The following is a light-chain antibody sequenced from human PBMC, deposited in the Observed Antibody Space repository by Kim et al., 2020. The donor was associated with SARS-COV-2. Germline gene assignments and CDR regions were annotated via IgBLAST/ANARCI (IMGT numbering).Light chain of an antibody. CDR2: DVN. CDR1: SSDVGAYNY. J-gene: IGLJ1*01. V-gene: IGLV2-11*01. Sequence: QSALTQPRSVSGSPGQSVIISCSGTSSDVGAYNYVSWYQQHPGKAPKLMIYDVNKRPSGVPDRFSASRSANTASLTISGLQAEDEADYYCSSYAGTYTPYVFGTGTKVTVL. CDR3: SSYAGTYTPYV.